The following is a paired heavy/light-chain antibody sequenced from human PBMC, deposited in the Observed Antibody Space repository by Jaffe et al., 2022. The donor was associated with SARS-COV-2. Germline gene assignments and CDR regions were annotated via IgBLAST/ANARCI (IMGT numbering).Light chain of an antibody. CDR2: QDS. CDR3: QAWDSSTAGV. CDR1: KLGDKY. Sequence: SYELTQPPSVSVSPGQTASITCSGDKLGDKYACWYQQKPGQSPVLVIYQDSKRPSGIPERFSGSNSGNTATLTISGTQAMDEADYYCQAWDSSTAGVFGGGTKLTVL. J-gene: IGLJ2*01. V-gene: IGLV3-1*01.
Heavy chain of an antibody. CDR2: ISYDGSNK. CDR1: GFTFSSYG. CDR3: AKDGVLGCSGGSCYSNFFDY. J-gene: IGHJ4*02. V-gene: IGHV3-30*18. D-gene: IGHD2-15*01. Sequence: QVQLVESGGGVVQPGRSLRLSCAASGFTFSSYGMHWVRQAPGKGLEWVAVISYDGSNKYYADSVKGRFTISRDNSKNTLYLQMNSLRAEDTAVYYCAKDGVLGCSGGSCYSNFFDYWGQGTLVTVSS.